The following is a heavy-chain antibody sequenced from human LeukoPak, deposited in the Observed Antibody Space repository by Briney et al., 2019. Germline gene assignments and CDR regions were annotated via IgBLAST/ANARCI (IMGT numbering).Heavy chain of an antibody. V-gene: IGHV3-48*01. J-gene: IGHJ4*02. CDR3: ARVRDSIFGVVSHEINY. D-gene: IGHD3-3*02. Sequence: GGSLRLSCAASGFTFSSYSMNWVRQAPGKGLGWVSYISSSSSTIYYADSVKGRFTISRDNAKNSLYLQMNSLRAEDTAVYYCARVRDSIFGVVSHEINYWGQGTLVTVSS. CDR1: GFTFSSYS. CDR2: ISSSSSTI.